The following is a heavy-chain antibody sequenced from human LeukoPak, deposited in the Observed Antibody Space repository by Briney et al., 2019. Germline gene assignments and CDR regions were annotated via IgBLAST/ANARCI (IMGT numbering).Heavy chain of an antibody. V-gene: IGHV4-34*01. J-gene: IGHJ4*02. CDR3: ARAQRWLPFTY. D-gene: IGHD6-19*01. CDR1: GGSFSGYY. Sequence: SETLSLTCAVYGGSFSGYYWSWIRQPPGKGLEWIGEINHSGSTNYNPSLKSRVTISVDTSKNQFSLKLTSVTAADTAVYYCARAQRWLPFTYWGQGTLVTVSS. CDR2: INHSGST.